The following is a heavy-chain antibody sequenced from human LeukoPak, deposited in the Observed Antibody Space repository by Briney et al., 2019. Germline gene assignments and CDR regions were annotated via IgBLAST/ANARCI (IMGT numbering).Heavy chain of an antibody. V-gene: IGHV3-73*01. CDR2: IRRKANSYAT. CDR1: GFTFSGSA. J-gene: IGHJ4*02. Sequence: GGSLRLSCAASGFTFSGSAMHWVRQASGKGLEWVGRIRRKANSYATAYAASVKGRFTISRDDSKNTAYLQMNSLKTEDTAVYYCTSLLEWLLGINDYWGQGTLVTVSS. CDR3: TSLLEWLLGINDY. D-gene: IGHD3-3*01.